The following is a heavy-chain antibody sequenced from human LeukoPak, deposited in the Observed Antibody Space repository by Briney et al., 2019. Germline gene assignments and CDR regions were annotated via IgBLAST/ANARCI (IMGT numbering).Heavy chain of an antibody. D-gene: IGHD3-16*01. CDR1: GGSISSYY. J-gene: IGHJ3*02. CDR2: IYYSGST. Sequence: SETLSLTCTVSGGSISSYYWSWIRQPPGKGLEWIGCIYYSGSTNYNPSLKSRVTISVDTSKNQFSLKLSSVTAADTAVYYCAGGRTRAFDIWGQGTMVTVSS. CDR3: AGGRTRAFDI. V-gene: IGHV4-59*01.